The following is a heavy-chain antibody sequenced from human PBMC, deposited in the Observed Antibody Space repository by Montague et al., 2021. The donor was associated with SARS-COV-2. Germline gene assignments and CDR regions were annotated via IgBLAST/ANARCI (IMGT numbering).Heavy chain of an antibody. CDR1: GFVFHDYA. D-gene: IGHD2-2*01. Sequence: SLRLSCAASGFVFHDYAINWIRQAPGKALEWVSAISGSGGGTYYAESVKGRFATSRDTSKNTVFLQMDSLRVEDTALYSCARDHERVGWPLDSWGQGTLVIVSS. V-gene: IGHV3-23*01. CDR2: ISGSGGGT. J-gene: IGHJ5*01. CDR3: ARDHERVGWPLDS.